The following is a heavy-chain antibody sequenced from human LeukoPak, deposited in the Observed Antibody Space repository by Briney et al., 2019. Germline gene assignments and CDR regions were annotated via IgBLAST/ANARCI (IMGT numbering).Heavy chain of an antibody. J-gene: IGHJ5*02. CDR2: IDHTGIT. CDR3: ARDRVGMRRIDP. Sequence: PSETLSLTCTVSDDSITIYYWSWIRQPPGKGLEWIGYIDHTGITNYNPSLNSRVTISRDTSKNHFSLELSSVTAADTAVYYCARDRVGMRRIDPWGQGTLVTVSS. V-gene: IGHV4-59*12. D-gene: IGHD2-21*01. CDR1: DDSITIYY.